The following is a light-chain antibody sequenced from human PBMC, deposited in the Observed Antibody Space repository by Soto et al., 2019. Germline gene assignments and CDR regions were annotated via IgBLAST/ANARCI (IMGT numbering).Light chain of an antibody. CDR1: QSISTY. V-gene: IGKV3-11*01. CDR2: EAS. CDR3: QQET. J-gene: IGKJ1*01. Sequence: EIVLTQSPGTLSLSPGERATLSCRASQSISTYLAWYQQKPGQAPRLLMYEASNRATGVPARFSGSGSGTDFTLTISSLEPEDFAVYYCQQETFGQGTKVDI.